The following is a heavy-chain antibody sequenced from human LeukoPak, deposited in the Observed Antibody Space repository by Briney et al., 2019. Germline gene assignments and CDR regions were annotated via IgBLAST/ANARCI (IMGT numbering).Heavy chain of an antibody. CDR3: ARDPRTPQLIRDDYFDY. J-gene: IGHJ4*02. D-gene: IGHD6-13*01. V-gene: IGHV6-1*01. CDR2: TYYRSKWYN. Sequence: SQTLSLTCAISGDSVSSNNAAWNWIRQSPERGLEWLGRTYYRSKWYNDYAASVQSRITINPDTSKNQFSLQLNSVTPEDTAVYYCARDPRTPQLIRDDYFDYWGQGTLVTVSS. CDR1: GDSVSSNNAA.